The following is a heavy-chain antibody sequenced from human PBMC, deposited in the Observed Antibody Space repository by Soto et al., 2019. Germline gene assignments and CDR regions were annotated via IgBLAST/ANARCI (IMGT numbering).Heavy chain of an antibody. Sequence: QVQLQESGPGLVKPSQTLSLTCTVSGGSISSGGYYWSWIRQHPGKGLEWIGYIYYSGSTYYNPSLKRRVTIAVVTSKNQFSLKLSSVTAADTAVYSCARFGRGEYYYYGMDVWGQGTTVTVSS. V-gene: IGHV4-31*03. CDR3: ARFGRGEYYYYGMDV. J-gene: IGHJ6*02. CDR1: GGSISSGGYY. CDR2: IYYSGST. D-gene: IGHD2-15*01.